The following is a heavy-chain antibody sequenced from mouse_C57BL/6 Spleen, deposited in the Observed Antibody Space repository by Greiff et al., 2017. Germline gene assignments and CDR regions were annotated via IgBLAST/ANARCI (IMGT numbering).Heavy chain of an antibody. CDR3: VREAHYSNPGYFDY. D-gene: IGHD2-5*01. V-gene: IGHV10-3*01. Sequence: DVQLQESGGGLVQPKGSLKLSCAASGFTFNTYAMHWVRQAPGKGLEWVARIRSKSSNYATYYADSVKDRFTISRDDSQSMLYLQMNNLKTEDTAMYYCVREAHYSNPGYFDYWGQGTTLTVSS. J-gene: IGHJ2*01. CDR1: GFTFNTYA. CDR2: IRSKSSNYAT.